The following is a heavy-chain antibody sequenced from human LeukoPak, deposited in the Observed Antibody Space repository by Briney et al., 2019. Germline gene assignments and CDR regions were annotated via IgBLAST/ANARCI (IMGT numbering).Heavy chain of an antibody. CDR2: IRWDGGST. J-gene: IGHJ4*02. CDR3: AKDIGKLDDYFDY. V-gene: IGHV3-43*01. CDR1: GFTFEDYT. D-gene: IGHD6-13*01. Sequence: EGSLRLSCAASGFTFEDYTMHWVRQVPGKGLEWVSLIRWDGGSTYYADSVKGRFTISRDNSKNSLYLQMNSLRTEDTALYYCAKDIGKLDDYFDYWGQGTLVTVSS.